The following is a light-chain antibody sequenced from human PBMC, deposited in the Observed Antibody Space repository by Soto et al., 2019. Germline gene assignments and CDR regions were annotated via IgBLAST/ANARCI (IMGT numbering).Light chain of an antibody. CDR3: AAWDDSLNGQV. V-gene: IGLV1-44*01. CDR2: SNN. J-gene: IGLJ1*01. Sequence: QSILTHPPSSSGTPGQRVTISCSGSSSNIGSNTVNWYQQLPGTAPKLLIYSNNQRPSGVPDRFSGSKSGTSASLAISGLQSEDEADYYCAAWDDSLNGQVFGTGTRSPS. CDR1: SSNIGSNT.